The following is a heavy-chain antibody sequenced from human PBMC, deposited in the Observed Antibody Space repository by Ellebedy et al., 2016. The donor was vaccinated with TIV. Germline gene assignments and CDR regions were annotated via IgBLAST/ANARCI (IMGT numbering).Heavy chain of an antibody. D-gene: IGHD6-19*01. Sequence: SETLSLXXTVSGGSISSGGYYWSWIRQHPGKGLEWIGYIYYSGSTYYNPSLKSRVTISVDTSKNQFSLKLSSVTAADTAVYYCATFAVAGSWFNPWGQGTLVTVSS. J-gene: IGHJ5*02. V-gene: IGHV4-31*03. CDR3: ATFAVAGSWFNP. CDR2: IYYSGST. CDR1: GGSISSGGYY.